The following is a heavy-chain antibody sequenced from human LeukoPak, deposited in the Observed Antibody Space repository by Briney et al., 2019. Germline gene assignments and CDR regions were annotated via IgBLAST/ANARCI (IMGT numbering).Heavy chain of an antibody. CDR1: GYTFTGYY. D-gene: IGHD6-25*01. CDR2: INPNSGGT. J-gene: IGHJ6*02. Sequence: ASVKVSFKASGYTFTGYYMHWVRQAPGQGLEWMGWINPNSGGTNYAQKFQGRVTMTRDTSISTAYMELSRLRSDDTAVYYCARVDSAIYSSEHYYYYGMDVWGQGTTVTVSS. V-gene: IGHV1-2*02. CDR3: ARVDSAIYSSEHYYYYGMDV.